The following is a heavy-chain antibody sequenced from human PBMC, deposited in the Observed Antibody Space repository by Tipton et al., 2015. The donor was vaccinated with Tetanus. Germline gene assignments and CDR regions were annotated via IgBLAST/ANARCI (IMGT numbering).Heavy chain of an antibody. CDR2: VSGSRGAT. D-gene: IGHD1-14*01. V-gene: IGHV3-23*01. CDR3: AKEALGVLNL. CDR1: GFTFSDYS. Sequence: SLRLSCAASGFTFSDYSMNWVRQAPGKGLEWVSAVSGSRGATYYADSVKGRFTISRDNSKNTLSLQLNSLRADDTAIYYCAKEALGVLNLWGKGTTVIVSS. J-gene: IGHJ6*04.